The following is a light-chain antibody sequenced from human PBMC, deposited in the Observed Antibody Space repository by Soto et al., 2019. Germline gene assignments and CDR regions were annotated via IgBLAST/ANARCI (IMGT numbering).Light chain of an antibody. V-gene: IGKV1-33*01. Sequence: IQLTQSPSSLSASVGESVTITCRASQDIDNYLTWYQHRQGEAPKLLIYAASYLETGVPARFGGSGSWTDFSFAVSSLQPEDSATHYYQHYDTCPTMTVGQGTRLDI. CDR3: QHYDTCPTMT. CDR2: AAS. CDR1: QDIDNY. J-gene: IGKJ5*01.